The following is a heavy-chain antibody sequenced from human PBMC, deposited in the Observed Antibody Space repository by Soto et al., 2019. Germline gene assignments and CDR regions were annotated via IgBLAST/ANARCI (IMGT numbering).Heavy chain of an antibody. J-gene: IGHJ4*02. CDR2: ISYDGSNK. CDR1: GFTFSSYA. Sequence: QVQLVESGGGVVQPGRSLRLSCAASGFTFSSYAMHWVRQAPGKGLEWVAVISYDGSNKYYADSVKGRFTISRDNSKNTLYLQMNSLRAEDTAXYYCARXYEGDYFDYWGQGTLVTVSS. CDR3: ARXYEGDYFDY. D-gene: IGHD3-16*01. V-gene: IGHV3-30-3*01.